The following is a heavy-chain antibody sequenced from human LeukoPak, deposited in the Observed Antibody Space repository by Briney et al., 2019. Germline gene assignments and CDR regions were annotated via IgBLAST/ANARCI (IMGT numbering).Heavy chain of an antibody. CDR3: ARDPEGGYDYDY. V-gene: IGHV3-48*03. CDR1: GFTFSSYE. Sequence: GGSLRLSCAASGFTFSSYEMNWVRRAPGKGLEWVSYISSSGSTIYYADSAKGRFTISRDNAKNSLYLQMNSLRAEDTAVYYCARDPEGGYDYDYWGQGTLVTVSS. CDR2: ISSSGSTI. J-gene: IGHJ4*02. D-gene: IGHD5-12*01.